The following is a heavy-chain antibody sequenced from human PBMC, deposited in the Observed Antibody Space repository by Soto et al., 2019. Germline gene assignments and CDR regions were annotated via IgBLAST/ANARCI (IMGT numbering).Heavy chain of an antibody. V-gene: IGHV4-39*01. J-gene: IGHJ4*02. CDR3: ATYDFWSGYSSYFDY. CDR1: GGSISSSSYY. CDR2: IYYSGST. D-gene: IGHD3-3*01. Sequence: SETLSLTCTVYGGSISSSSYYWGWIRQPPGKGLEWIGSIYYSGSTYYNPSLKSRVTISVDTSKNQFSLKLSSVTAADTAVYYCATYDFWSGYSSYFDYWGQGTLVTVSS.